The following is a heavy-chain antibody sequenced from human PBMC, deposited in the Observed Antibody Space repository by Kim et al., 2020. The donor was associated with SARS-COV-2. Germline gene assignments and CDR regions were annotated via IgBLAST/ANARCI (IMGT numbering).Heavy chain of an antibody. CDR3: ARFKGPDYDILTGYYMGVHTQNAFPYYYGMAV. V-gene: IGHV3-48*03. D-gene: IGHD3-9*01. CDR2: ISSSGSTI. J-gene: IGHJ6*02. CDR1: GFTFSSYE. Sequence: GGSLRLSCAASGFTFSSYEMNWVRQAPGKGLEWVSYISSSGSTIYYADSVKGRFTISRDNAKNSLYLQMNSLRAEDTAVYYCARFKGPDYDILTGYYMGVHTQNAFPYYYGMAVWGQGTTVTVSS.